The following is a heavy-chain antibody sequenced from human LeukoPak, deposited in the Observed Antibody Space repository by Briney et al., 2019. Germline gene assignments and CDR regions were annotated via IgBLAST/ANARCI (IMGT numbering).Heavy chain of an antibody. V-gene: IGHV4-59*01. CDR3: ARLGPDRFEGYFDY. CDR1: GGSISSYY. CDR2: IYYSGST. J-gene: IGHJ4*02. D-gene: IGHD1-14*01. Sequence: PSETLSLTCTVSGGSISSYYWSWIRQPPGKGLEWIGYIYYSGSTNYNPSLKSRVTISVDTSKNQFSLKLSSVTAADTAVYYCARLGPDRFEGYFDYWGQGTLVTVSS.